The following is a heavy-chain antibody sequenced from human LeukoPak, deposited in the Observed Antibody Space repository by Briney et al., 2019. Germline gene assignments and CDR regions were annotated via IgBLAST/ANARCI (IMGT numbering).Heavy chain of an antibody. CDR1: GGSISSYY. V-gene: IGHV4-59*08. CDR2: IYYSGST. Sequence: SETLSLTCTVSGGSISSYYWSWIRQPPGKGLEWIGYIYYSGSTNYNPSLKGRVTISVDTSENQFSLKLSSVTAADTAVYYCARASITMVRGVPGWFDPWGQGTLVTVSS. D-gene: IGHD3-10*01. CDR3: ARASITMVRGVPGWFDP. J-gene: IGHJ5*02.